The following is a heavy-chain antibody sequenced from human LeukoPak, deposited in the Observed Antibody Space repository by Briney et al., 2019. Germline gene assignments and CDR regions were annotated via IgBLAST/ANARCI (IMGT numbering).Heavy chain of an antibody. CDR1: GDSISNYY. CDR3: ARRVAAAVGYGMDV. J-gene: IGHJ6*02. CDR2: IYTSGST. Sequence: PSETLSLTCAVSGDSISNYYWSWIRQPPGKGLEWIGYIYTSGSTNYNPSLKSRVTISVDTSKNQFSLKLSSVTAADTAVYYCARRVAAAVGYGMDVWGQGTTVTVSS. D-gene: IGHD6-13*01. V-gene: IGHV4-4*09.